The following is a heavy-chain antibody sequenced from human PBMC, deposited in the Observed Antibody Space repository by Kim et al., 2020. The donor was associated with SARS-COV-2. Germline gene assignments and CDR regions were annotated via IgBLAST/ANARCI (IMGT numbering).Heavy chain of an antibody. V-gene: IGHV3-30*18. Sequence: GGSLRLSCAASGFTFSSYGMHWVRQAPGKGLEWVAVISYDGSNKYYADSVKGRFTISRDNSKNTLYLQMNSLRAEDTAVYYCAKDLEYYDILTGYIPRGGAAGYYYYGMDVWGQGTTVTVSS. CDR3: AKDLEYYDILTGYIPRGGAAGYYYYGMDV. J-gene: IGHJ6*02. CDR2: ISYDGSNK. D-gene: IGHD3-9*01. CDR1: GFTFSSYG.